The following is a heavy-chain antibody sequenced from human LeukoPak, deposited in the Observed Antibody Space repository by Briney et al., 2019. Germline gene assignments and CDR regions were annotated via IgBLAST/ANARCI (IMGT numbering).Heavy chain of an antibody. CDR1: GFTFSSYA. Sequence: GGSLRLSCAASGFTFSSYAMSWVRQAPGKGLEWVSAISGSGGSTYYADSVKGRFTISRDNSKNTLYLQMNSLRAEDTAVYYCARASSGYSLYGMDVWGQGTTVTVSS. CDR2: ISGSGGST. V-gene: IGHV3-23*01. J-gene: IGHJ6*02. D-gene: IGHD3-22*01. CDR3: ARASSGYSLYGMDV.